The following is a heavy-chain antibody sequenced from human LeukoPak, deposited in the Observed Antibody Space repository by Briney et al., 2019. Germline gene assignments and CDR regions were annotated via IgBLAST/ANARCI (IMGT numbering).Heavy chain of an antibody. D-gene: IGHD6-19*01. Sequence: GGSLRPSCAASGFTFSSYEMNWVRQAPGEGLEWVSHISSSGGTKYYADSVKGRFTISRDNAKNSVYLQMNSLRAEDTAIYYCARGDTVMVTAVAGTGVDLDYWGQGTLVTVSS. CDR3: ARGDTVMVTAVAGTGVDLDY. CDR2: ISSSGGTK. J-gene: IGHJ4*02. V-gene: IGHV3-48*03. CDR1: GFTFSSYE.